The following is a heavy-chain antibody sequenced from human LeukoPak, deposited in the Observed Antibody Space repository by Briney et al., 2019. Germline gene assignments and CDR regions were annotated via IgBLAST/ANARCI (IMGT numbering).Heavy chain of an antibody. V-gene: IGHV4-34*01. CDR1: GGSFSGYY. D-gene: IGHD6-13*01. CDR3: ARGKYSSSWSTQTNDAFDI. CDR2: INHSGST. Sequence: SETLSLTCAVYGGSFSGYYWSWIRQPPGKGLEWIGEINHSGSTNYNPSLKSRVTISVDTSKNQFSLKLSSVTAADTAVYYCARGKYSSSWSTQTNDAFDIWGQGTMVTVSS. J-gene: IGHJ3*02.